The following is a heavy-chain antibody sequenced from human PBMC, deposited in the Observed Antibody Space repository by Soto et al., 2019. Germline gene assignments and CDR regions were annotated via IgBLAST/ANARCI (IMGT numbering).Heavy chain of an antibody. D-gene: IGHD5-18*01. CDR2: IIPIFGTA. Sequence: QVQLVQSGAEVKKSGSSVKVSCKASGGTFSSYAISWVRQAPGQGLEWMGGIIPIFGTANYAQKFQGRVTITADESTSTAYMELSSLRSEDTAVYYCARGILTAMGLYYYYGMDVWGQGTTVTVSS. V-gene: IGHV1-69*01. J-gene: IGHJ6*02. CDR1: GGTFSSYA. CDR3: ARGILTAMGLYYYYGMDV.